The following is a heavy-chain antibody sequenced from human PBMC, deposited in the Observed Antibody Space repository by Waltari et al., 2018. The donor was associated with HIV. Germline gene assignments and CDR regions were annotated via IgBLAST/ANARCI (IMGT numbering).Heavy chain of an antibody. J-gene: IGHJ3*02. CDR2: ISGSGGST. Sequence: SGFTFSSYAMSWVRQAPGKGLEWVSAISGSGGSTYYADSVKGRFTISRDNSKNTLYLQMNSLRAEDTAVYYCAKPIHNPSMVRGLNAFDIWGQGTMVTVSS. CDR1: GFTFSSYA. D-gene: IGHD3-10*01. CDR3: AKPIHNPSMVRGLNAFDI. V-gene: IGHV3-23*01.